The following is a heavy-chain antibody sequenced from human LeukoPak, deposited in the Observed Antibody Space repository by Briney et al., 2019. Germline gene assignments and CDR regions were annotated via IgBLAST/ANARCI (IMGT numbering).Heavy chain of an antibody. V-gene: IGHV3-21*01. D-gene: IGHD3-22*01. CDR1: GFTFSSYS. CDR3: AREIRPLYYYDSSGYHPNFDY. Sequence: GGSLRLSCAASGFTFSSYSMNWVRQAPGKGLEWVSSISSSSGYIYYADSVKGRFTISRDNAKNSLYLQMNSLRAEDTAVYYCAREIRPLYYYDSSGYHPNFDYWGQGTLVTVSS. CDR2: ISSSSGYI. J-gene: IGHJ4*02.